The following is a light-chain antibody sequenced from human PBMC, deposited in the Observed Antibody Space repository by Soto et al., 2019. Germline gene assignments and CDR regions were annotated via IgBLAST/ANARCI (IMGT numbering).Light chain of an antibody. CDR3: CSYAGSSTVL. Sequence: QSALTQPASVSGSPGQSITISCTGTSSDVGSYNFVSWYQQHPGKTPKVIIYEDTKRPSGVSNRFSGSKSGNTASLTISRLQAEDEADYYCCSYAGSSTVLFGGGTKLTVL. J-gene: IGLJ2*01. V-gene: IGLV2-23*01. CDR2: EDT. CDR1: SSDVGSYNF.